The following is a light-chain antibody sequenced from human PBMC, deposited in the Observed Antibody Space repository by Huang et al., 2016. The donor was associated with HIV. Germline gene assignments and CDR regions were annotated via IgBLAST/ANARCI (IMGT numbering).Light chain of an antibody. CDR2: ATS. CDR1: QSVSSSY. J-gene: IGKJ2*01. V-gene: IGKV3-20*01. Sequence: EIVLTQSPGTLSLSPGERATLSCRASQSVSSSYLGWYQQKPGQAPRLLIYATSTRATCIPDRFSGSGSGTNFTLTISRLQPEDFAVYYCQQYGHSPPYTFGQGTKLDIK. CDR3: QQYGHSPPYT.